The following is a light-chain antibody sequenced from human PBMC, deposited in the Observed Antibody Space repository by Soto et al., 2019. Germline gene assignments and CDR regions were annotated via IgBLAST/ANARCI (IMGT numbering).Light chain of an antibody. J-gene: IGKJ1*01. V-gene: IGKV3-20*01. CDR1: QSVSSSY. CDR3: QQSGSPRAWT. CDR2: GAS. Sequence: EIVLTQSPGTLSLSPGERATLSCRASQSVSSSYLAWYQQKPGQAPRLLIYGASSRATGIPDRFSGSGSGTDFSLTISRLEPEDFAVYYCQQSGSPRAWTLGQGTKVDIK.